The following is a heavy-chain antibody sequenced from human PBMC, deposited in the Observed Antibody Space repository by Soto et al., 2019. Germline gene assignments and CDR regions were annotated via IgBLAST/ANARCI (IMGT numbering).Heavy chain of an antibody. V-gene: IGHV4-4*02. J-gene: IGHJ4*02. CDR1: GGSISSSNW. CDR2: IYQSGTT. Sequence: VQLQESGPGLVKPLGTLSLTCDVSGGSISSSNWWAWVRQPSGKGLEWIGEIYQSGTTKYNPSLESRITISVDKSQNQFSLKLTSVTAADTAFYYCASGYSGYDYRVDYWGQGTLVTVSS. D-gene: IGHD5-12*01. CDR3: ASGYSGYDYRVDY.